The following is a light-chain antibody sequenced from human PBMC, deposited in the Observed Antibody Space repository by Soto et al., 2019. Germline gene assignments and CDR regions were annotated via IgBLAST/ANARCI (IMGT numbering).Light chain of an antibody. CDR1: QDIRNN. Sequence: AIQMTQSPSSLSAFVGDRVIITCRASQDIRNNLGWYQQKPGKAPKLLISAASSLRSGVPSRFSGSGSGTDFALTIASLQPEDFATYYCLQDYDYPFTFGPGTKVDF. V-gene: IGKV1-6*01. J-gene: IGKJ3*01. CDR3: LQDYDYPFT. CDR2: AAS.